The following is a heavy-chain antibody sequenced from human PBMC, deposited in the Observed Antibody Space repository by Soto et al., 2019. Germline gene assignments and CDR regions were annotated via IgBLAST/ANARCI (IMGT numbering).Heavy chain of an antibody. CDR3: ARGGNEYSRSSSAFDI. D-gene: IGHD6-6*01. Sequence: QVQLVESGGGVVQPGRSLRLSCAASGFTFSSYAMHWVRQAPGKGLEWVAVISYDGSNKYYADSVKGRFTISRDNSKNTLYLQMNSLRAEDTAVYYCARGGNEYSRSSSAFDIWGQGTMVTVSS. J-gene: IGHJ3*02. CDR1: GFTFSSYA. V-gene: IGHV3-30-3*01. CDR2: ISYDGSNK.